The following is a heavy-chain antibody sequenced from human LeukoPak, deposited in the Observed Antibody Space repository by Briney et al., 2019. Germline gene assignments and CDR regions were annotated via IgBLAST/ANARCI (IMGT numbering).Heavy chain of an antibody. V-gene: IGHV3-30*04. CDR1: GFTLSNYH. D-gene: IGHD6-19*01. Sequence: GGPLRLSCAASGFTLSNYHMHWVRQAPGRGPKWVALIPHDGGGKQYAASVQDRFTISRDNSENTVYLQMNSLRHDDAAVYFCAREGYTSGRAAAFDFWGRGTLVTVSS. CDR3: AREGYTSGRAAAFDF. CDR2: IPHDGGGK. J-gene: IGHJ4*02.